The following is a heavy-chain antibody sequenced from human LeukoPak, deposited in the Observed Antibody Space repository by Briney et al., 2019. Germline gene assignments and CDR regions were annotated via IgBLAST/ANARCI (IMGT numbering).Heavy chain of an antibody. V-gene: IGHV3-43*01. CDR2: IEWNGGRT. CDR3: RKDIDCYHFWSGYEY. D-gene: IGHD3-3*01. Sequence: GGSLRLSCAASGFTFYEYSMEWVRHARGKGLEGGSVIEWNGGRTYYADSVKGRFTISRDNNKKSLYLQMNSLRTEDTAFYYCRKDIDCYHFWSGYEYREQGTLVTVSS. J-gene: IGHJ4*02. CDR1: GFTFYEYS.